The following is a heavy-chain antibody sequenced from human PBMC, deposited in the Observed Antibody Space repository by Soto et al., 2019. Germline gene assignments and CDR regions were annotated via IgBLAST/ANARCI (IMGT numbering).Heavy chain of an antibody. CDR1: GYTLTELS. Sequence: GASVKVSCKVSGYTLTELSMHWVRQAPGKGLEWMGGFDPEDGETIYAQKFQGRVTITADESTSTAYMELSSLRSEDTAVYYCAGAIEQWLAPTPSTDAFDIWGQGTMVTVSS. J-gene: IGHJ3*02. CDR2: FDPEDGET. CDR3: AGAIEQWLAPTPSTDAFDI. V-gene: IGHV1-24*01. D-gene: IGHD6-19*01.